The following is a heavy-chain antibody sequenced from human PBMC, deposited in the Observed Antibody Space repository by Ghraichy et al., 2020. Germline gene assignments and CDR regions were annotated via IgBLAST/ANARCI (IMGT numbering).Heavy chain of an antibody. D-gene: IGHD3-10*01. Sequence: GGSLRLSCAASGFTVSSNYMSWVRQAPGKGLEWVSVIYSGGSTYYADSVKGRFTISRDNSKNTLYLQMNSLRAEDTAVYYCAGPGELSYYALDYWGQGTLVTVSS. J-gene: IGHJ4*02. CDR3: AGPGELSYYALDY. V-gene: IGHV3-53*01. CDR1: GFTVSSNY. CDR2: IYSGGST.